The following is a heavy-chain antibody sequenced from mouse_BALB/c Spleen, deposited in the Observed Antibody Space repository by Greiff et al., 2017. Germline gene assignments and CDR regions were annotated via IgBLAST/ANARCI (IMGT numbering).Heavy chain of an antibody. V-gene: IGHV6-6*02. CDR1: GFTFSSYW. CDR3: TLITTVVAPFTY. D-gene: IGHD1-1*01. Sequence: EVKVEESGGGLVQPGGSMKLSCVASGFTFSSYWMSWVRQSPEKGLEWVAEIRLKSDNYATHYAESVKGKFTISRDDSKSRLYLQMNSLRAEDTGIYYCTLITTVVAPFTYWGQGTLVTVSA. J-gene: IGHJ3*01. CDR2: IRLKSDNYAT.